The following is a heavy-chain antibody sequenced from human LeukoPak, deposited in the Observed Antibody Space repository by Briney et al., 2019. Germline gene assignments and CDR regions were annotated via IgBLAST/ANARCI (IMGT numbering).Heavy chain of an antibody. CDR1: GFTFSHYE. CDR2: INVGGTAA. D-gene: IGHD1-26*01. V-gene: IGHV3-48*03. J-gene: IGHJ2*01. Sequence: PGVSLRLSCVVSGFTFSHYETIWVRQAPGKGLEWVSYINVGGTAANYADPVRGRFTMSRDDADNSVYLKLNSLRADDTAIYFCARKTDRMGEVGRDLFFDLWGRCTLVTVS. CDR3: ARKTDRMGEVGRDLFFDL.